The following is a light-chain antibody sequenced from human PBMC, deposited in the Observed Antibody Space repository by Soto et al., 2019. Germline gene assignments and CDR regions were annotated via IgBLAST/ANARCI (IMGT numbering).Light chain of an antibody. J-gene: IGKJ4*01. Sequence: EIVLTQSPGTLSLSPWERATLSCRASQSVANNYLAWYQQKPGQAPRFLMYDTSSSATGIPDRFSGSGSGTDFTLTNSTLEPEDFAVYYCEQYGSTPLTCGGGTKVEIK. CDR3: EQYGSTPLT. V-gene: IGKV3-20*01. CDR1: QSVANNY. CDR2: DTS.